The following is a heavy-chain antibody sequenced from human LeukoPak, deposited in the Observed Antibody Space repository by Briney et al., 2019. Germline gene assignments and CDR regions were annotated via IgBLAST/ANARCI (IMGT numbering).Heavy chain of an antibody. V-gene: IGHV3-48*01. CDR2: ISSSSSTL. D-gene: IGHD3-22*01. J-gene: IGHJ4*02. CDR1: GFTFSSYS. Sequence: GGSLRLSCAASGFTFSSYSMNWVRQAPGKGLEWVSYISSSSSTLYYADSVKGRFSISRDNAKNSLYLQMNSLRAEDTAVYYCAREHSSGYYHFFDYWGQGTLVTVSS. CDR3: AREHSSGYYHFFDY.